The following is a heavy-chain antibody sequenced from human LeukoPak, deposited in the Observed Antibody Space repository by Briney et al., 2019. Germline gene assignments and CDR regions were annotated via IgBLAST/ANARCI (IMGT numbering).Heavy chain of an antibody. CDR1: GFTFSSYS. V-gene: IGHV3-48*01. CDR3: ARDPSRCLYHLTWFDP. CDR2: ISSSSSTI. Sequence: GGSLRLSCAASGFTFSSYSMNWVRQAPGKGLEGVSYISSSSSTIYYADSVKGRVTITRDNSKNTLYLQMNSLSAEDTAVYYCARDPSRCLYHLTWFDPWGQGTLVTVSS. D-gene: IGHD2-15*01. J-gene: IGHJ5*02.